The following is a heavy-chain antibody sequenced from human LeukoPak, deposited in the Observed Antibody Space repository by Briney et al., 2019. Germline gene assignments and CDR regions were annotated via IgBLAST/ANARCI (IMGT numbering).Heavy chain of an antibody. J-gene: IGHJ4*02. Sequence: PSETLSLTCTVSGGSISSYYWSWIRQPPGKGLEWIGYIYYSGSTNYNPSLESRVTISVDTSKNQFSLKLSSVTAADTAVYYCARAEYSSSGVFDYWGQGTLVTVSS. V-gene: IGHV4-59*01. CDR3: ARAEYSSSGVFDY. CDR2: IYYSGST. D-gene: IGHD6-6*01. CDR1: GGSISSYY.